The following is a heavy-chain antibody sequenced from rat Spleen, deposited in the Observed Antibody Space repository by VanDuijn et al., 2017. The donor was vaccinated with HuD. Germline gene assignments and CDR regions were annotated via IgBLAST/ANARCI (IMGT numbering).Heavy chain of an antibody. CDR3: ARRISYVMDA. Sequence: EVQLVESGGGLVQPGRSLKLSCAASGFTFSNYDMAWVRQAPTKGLEWVASISPSGGSTYYRDSVKGRFTVSRDNAKSTLYLQMDSLRSEDTATYYCARRISYVMDAWGQGASVTVSS. CDR1: GFTFSNYD. V-gene: IGHV5-25*01. J-gene: IGHJ4*01. CDR2: ISPSGGST. D-gene: IGHD1-2*01.